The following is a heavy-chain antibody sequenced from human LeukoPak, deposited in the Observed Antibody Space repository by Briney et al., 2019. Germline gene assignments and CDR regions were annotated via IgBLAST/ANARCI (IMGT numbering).Heavy chain of an antibody. J-gene: IGHJ6*04. CDR3: ARVSDPTGSSTGWPNGIDV. V-gene: IGHV4-4*02. CDR1: GGSISSSNW. CDR2: IYHSGST. D-gene: IGHD2-2*01. Sequence: PSGTLSLTCAVSGGSISSSNWWSWVRQPPGKGLEWIGEIYHSGSTNYNPSLKSRVTISVDKSKNQFSLKLSSVTAADTAVYYCARVSDPTGSSTGWPNGIDVWGKGTTVTVSS.